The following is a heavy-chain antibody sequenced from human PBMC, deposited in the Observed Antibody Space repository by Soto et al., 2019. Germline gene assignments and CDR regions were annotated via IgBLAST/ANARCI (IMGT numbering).Heavy chain of an antibody. CDR3: VFDY. CDR2: IIPIFGTA. CDR1: GGTFSSYA. D-gene: IGHD3-9*01. J-gene: IGHJ4*01. V-gene: IGHV1-69*13. Sequence: SWKVSCKSSGGTFSSYAISWVRQAPGQGLEWMGGIIPIFGTANYAQKFQGRVTITLYLRMDNLRVEDTAVYFCVSRIPSWVFDYWGQGTLVTVSS.